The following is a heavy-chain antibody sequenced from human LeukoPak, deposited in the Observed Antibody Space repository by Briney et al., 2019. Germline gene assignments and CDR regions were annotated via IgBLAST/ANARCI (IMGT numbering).Heavy chain of an antibody. Sequence: SETLSLTCTVSGGSISSGSYYWSWIRQPAGKGLEWIGRIYTSGSTNYNPSHKSRVTISIDTSKNQFSLELSSVTAADTAVYYCARGYSTWSLDYWGQGTLVTVSS. V-gene: IGHV4-61*02. CDR1: GGSISSGSYY. CDR3: ARGYSTWSLDY. CDR2: IYTSGST. J-gene: IGHJ4*02. D-gene: IGHD6-13*01.